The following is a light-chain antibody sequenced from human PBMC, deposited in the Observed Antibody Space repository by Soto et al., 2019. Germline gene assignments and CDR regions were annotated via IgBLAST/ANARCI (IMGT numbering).Light chain of an antibody. CDR1: QSVSSN. Sequence: VLTQSPATLSVSPGERATLSCGASQSVSSNLAWYQQKPGQAPRLLIYGASTRATGIPARFSGSGSGTEFTLTISSLQSEDFAVYYCQQYNNWPLTFGGGTKVDIK. CDR2: GAS. CDR3: QQYNNWPLT. V-gene: IGKV3-15*01. J-gene: IGKJ4*01.